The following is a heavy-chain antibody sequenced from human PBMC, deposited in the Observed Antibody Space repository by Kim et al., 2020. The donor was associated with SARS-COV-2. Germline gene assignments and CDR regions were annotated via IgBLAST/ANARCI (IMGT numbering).Heavy chain of an antibody. Sequence: GGSLRLSCAASGFTFSSYAMSWVRQAPGKGLEWVSAISGSGGSTYYADSVKGRFTISRDNSKNTLYLQMNSLRAEDTAVYYCAKVKTGSETRSYIVVVPVTTYYYYGMDVWGQGTTVTVSS. J-gene: IGHJ6*02. CDR2: ISGSGGST. D-gene: IGHD2-2*01. CDR3: AKVKTGSETRSYIVVVPVTTYYYYGMDV. CDR1: GFTFSSYA. V-gene: IGHV3-23*01.